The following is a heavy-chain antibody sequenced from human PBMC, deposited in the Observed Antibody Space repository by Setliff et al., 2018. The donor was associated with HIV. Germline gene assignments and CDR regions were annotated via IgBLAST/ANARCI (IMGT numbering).Heavy chain of an antibody. J-gene: IGHJ4*02. CDR1: GYTFSSHA. V-gene: IGHV1-69*10. Sequence: SVKVSCKTSGYTFSSHAINWVRQAPGQGLVWMGGIITLLGEANYAQKFQGRVTITADESTTTAYMELSSLRSEDTAVYYCARDPTTVMDYFDYWGQGTLVTVSS. D-gene: IGHD4-17*01. CDR3: ARDPTTVMDYFDY. CDR2: IITLLGEA.